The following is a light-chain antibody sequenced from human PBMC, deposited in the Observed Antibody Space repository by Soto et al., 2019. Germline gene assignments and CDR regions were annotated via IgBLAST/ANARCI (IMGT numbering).Light chain of an antibody. CDR2: DAS. CDR1: QSVSSNY. CDR3: QQRSNWPIT. Sequence: EIVLTQSPGILSLSTGERATLSCRASQSVSSNYLAWYQQKPGQAPRLLIYDASNRAAGIPARFSGSGSGTDFTLTISSLEPEDFAVYYCQQRSNWPITFGQGTRLEIK. J-gene: IGKJ5*01. V-gene: IGKV3-11*01.